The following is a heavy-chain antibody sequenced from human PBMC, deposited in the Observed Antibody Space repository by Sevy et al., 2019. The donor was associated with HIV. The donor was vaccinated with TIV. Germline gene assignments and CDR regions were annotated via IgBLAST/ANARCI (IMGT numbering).Heavy chain of an antibody. CDR3: ATDLFLRHPFRRYFDY. CDR1: GYTLTELS. V-gene: IGHV1-24*01. CDR2: FDPEDGET. Sequence: ASVKVSCKVSGYTLTELSMHWVRQAPGKGLEWMGGFDPEDGETIYAQKFQGRVTMTEDTSTDTAYMELSSLRSEDTAVYYCATDLFLRHPFRRYFDYWGQGTLVTVSS. J-gene: IGHJ4*02.